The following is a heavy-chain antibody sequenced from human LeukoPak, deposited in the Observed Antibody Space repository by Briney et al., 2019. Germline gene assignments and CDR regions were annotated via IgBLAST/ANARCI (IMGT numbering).Heavy chain of an antibody. CDR2: ISSSSSTI. V-gene: IGHV3-48*01. CDR3: ARGGQWLSPDAFDI. CDR1: GFTFTKYW. J-gene: IGHJ3*02. D-gene: IGHD6-19*01. Sequence: PGGSLRLSCAASGFTFTKYWMTWVRQAPGKGLEWVSYISSSSSTIYYADSVKGRFTISRDNAKNSLYLQMNSLRAEDTAVYYCARGGQWLSPDAFDIWGQGTMVTVSS.